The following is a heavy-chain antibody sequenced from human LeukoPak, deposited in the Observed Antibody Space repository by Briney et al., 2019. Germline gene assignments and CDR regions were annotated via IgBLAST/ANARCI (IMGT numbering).Heavy chain of an antibody. J-gene: IGHJ4*02. V-gene: IGHV3-30*02. Sequence: GGSLRLSCAASGFTFSSYGIHWVRQAPGKGLEWVAFIRYDGSNKYYADSVKGRFTISRDNSKNTLYLQMNSLRAEDTAVYYCAKGAGYSYGYAVDYWGQGTLVTVSS. CDR3: AKGAGYSYGYAVDY. CDR1: GFTFSSYG. CDR2: IRYDGSNK. D-gene: IGHD5-18*01.